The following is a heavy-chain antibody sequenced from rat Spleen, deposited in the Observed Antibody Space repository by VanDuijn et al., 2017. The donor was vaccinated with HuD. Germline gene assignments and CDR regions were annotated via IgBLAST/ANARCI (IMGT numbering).Heavy chain of an antibody. CDR3: TRERNYFRGVMDA. CDR2: ISPDGGDT. CDR1: GFTFSSYW. J-gene: IGHJ4*01. D-gene: IGHD4-3*01. V-gene: IGHV5-58*01. Sequence: EVQLVETGGGLVHPGQSLKLSCVASGFTFSSYWMFWIRQAPGEGLEWLSSISPDGGDTYYPDSVKGRFTISRDNAKSTLYLQMNSLRYEDTATYYWTRERNYFRGVMDAWGQGASVTVSS.